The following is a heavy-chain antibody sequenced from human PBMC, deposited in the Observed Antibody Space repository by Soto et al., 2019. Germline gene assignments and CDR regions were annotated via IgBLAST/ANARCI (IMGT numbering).Heavy chain of an antibody. J-gene: IGHJ4*02. Sequence: EVQLVESGGGLAQPGGSVRLSCAASGFTFSSYEMNWVRQGPGRTLEWVSYISSAGDSSYDADSVKGRFTISRDNAKNSLYLQMNSLRVEDTAVYYCARVYCRTTTCNFQAFDCWGQGTLLTVS. CDR1: GFTFSSYE. V-gene: IGHV3-48*03. CDR2: ISSAGDSS. D-gene: IGHD2-2*01. CDR3: ARVYCRTTTCNFQAFDC.